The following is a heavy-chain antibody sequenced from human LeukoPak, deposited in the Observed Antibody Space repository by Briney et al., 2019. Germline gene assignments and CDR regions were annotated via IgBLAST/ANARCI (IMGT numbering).Heavy chain of an antibody. Sequence: SETLSLTCTVSGGSISSYYWSWIRQPPGKGLEWIGYIYYSGSTNYNPSLKSRVTISVDTSKNQFSLKLSSVTAADTAVYYCAGLGLDGDYDYWGQGTLVTVSS. CDR2: IYYSGST. V-gene: IGHV4-59*08. J-gene: IGHJ4*02. CDR1: GGSISSYY. D-gene: IGHD4-17*01. CDR3: AGLGLDGDYDY.